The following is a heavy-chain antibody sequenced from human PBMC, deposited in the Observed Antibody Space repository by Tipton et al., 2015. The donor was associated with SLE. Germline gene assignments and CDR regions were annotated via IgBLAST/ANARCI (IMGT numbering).Heavy chain of an antibody. V-gene: IGHV4-61*02. Sequence: TLSLTCTVSGGSITNDNHYWSWIRQPAGKGLEWIGRIYASGSTNYNPSLKSRLTISVDTSKNQFSLNLSSVTAADTAVYYCASEASNNYGFDSFDIWGQGTMVTVSS. D-gene: IGHD5-18*01. J-gene: IGHJ3*02. CDR1: GGSITNDNHY. CDR2: IYASGST. CDR3: ASEASNNYGFDSFDI.